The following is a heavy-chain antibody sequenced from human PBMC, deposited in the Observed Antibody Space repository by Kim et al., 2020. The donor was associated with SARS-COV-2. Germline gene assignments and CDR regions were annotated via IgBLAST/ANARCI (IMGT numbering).Heavy chain of an antibody. CDR1: GDSFRRSAYY. V-gene: IGHV4-39*01. J-gene: IGHJ4*02. D-gene: IGHD7-27*01. Sequence: SETLSLTCTVSGDSFRRSAYYWGWIRQPPGKGLEWIGSIYYSGRTYYNPSLNNRVTISVDTSKNQFSLRLGSVTAADTAVYYCARLFPFESNWGHVADYWGQGTLVTVSS. CDR2: IYYSGRT. CDR3: ARLFPFESNWGHVADY.